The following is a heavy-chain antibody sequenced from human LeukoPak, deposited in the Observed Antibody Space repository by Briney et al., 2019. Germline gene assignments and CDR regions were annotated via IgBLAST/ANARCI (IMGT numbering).Heavy chain of an antibody. D-gene: IGHD6-19*01. CDR2: ISSSGSTI. J-gene: IGHJ4*02. CDR3: AGDKTTGGWYEFDY. CDR1: GFTFSSYS. Sequence: GGSLRLSCAASGFTFSSYSMNWVRQAPGKGLEWVSYISSSGSTIYYADSVKGRFTISRDNAKNSLYLQMNSLRAEDTAVYYCAGDKTTGGWYEFDYWGQGTLVTVSS. V-gene: IGHV3-48*04.